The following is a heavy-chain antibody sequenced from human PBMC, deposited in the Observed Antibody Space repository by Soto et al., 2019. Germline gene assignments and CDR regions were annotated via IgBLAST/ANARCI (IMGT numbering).Heavy chain of an antibody. V-gene: IGHV3-30*18. CDR2: ISHGATRK. CDR3: AKDWVGGSNRYQLDY. D-gene: IGHD4-4*01. CDR1: RFTFSDYG. J-gene: IGHJ4*02. Sequence: PGGSLRLSCAASRFTFSDYGMHWVRQAPGKGLEWVAGISHGATRKSYSDSVKGRFIISRDNSKKMLYLQLNSPRREDTAVYYCAKDWVGGSNRYQLDYWGRGTLVTVSS.